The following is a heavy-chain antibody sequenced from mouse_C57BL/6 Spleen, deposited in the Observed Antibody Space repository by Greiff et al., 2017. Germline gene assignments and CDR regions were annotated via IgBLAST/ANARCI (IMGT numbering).Heavy chain of an antibody. Sequence: QVQLKQSGAELASPGASVTLSCKASGYTFTDYCMNWVKQRPGQGLEWIGRIYPVSGDTNYNQKFKGKATFSVDRSSSTVYMVLNSLTSEDAAVYYCGRRGSSGGDFDYWGQGTTLTVSS. CDR2: IYPVSGDT. J-gene: IGHJ2*01. CDR1: GYTFTDYC. V-gene: IGHV1-11*01. D-gene: IGHD3-2*02. CDR3: GRRGSSGGDFDY.